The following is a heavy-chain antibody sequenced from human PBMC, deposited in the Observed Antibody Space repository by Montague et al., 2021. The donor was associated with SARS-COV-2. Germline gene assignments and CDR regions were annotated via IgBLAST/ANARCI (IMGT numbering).Heavy chain of an antibody. J-gene: IGHJ4*02. V-gene: IGHV6-1*01. D-gene: IGHD4-17*01. CDR3: VRDTGSAQAGFDA. CDR1: GDSVGSNTAA. CDR2: SNYRSKWTS. Sequence: CAISGDSVGSNTAAWKWIRQSPARGLEWLGMSNYRSKWTSDYATSVEGRISIDPDTSKNQFFLHLRSVTPEDTGVYYCVRDTGSAQAGFDAWRQGTLVTVS.